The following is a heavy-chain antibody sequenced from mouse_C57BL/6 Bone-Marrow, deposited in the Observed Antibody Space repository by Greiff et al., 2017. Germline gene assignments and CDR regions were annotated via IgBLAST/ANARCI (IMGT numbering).Heavy chain of an antibody. J-gene: IGHJ1*01. Sequence: EVQLQQSGTVLARPGASVKMSCKTSGYTFTSSWMHWVKQRPGQGLEWIGALYPGNSDTSYNQKFKGKAKLTAVTSASTAYMELSSLTNEDSAVYYCTRKNYYGSSYDWYFDVWGSGTTVTVSS. V-gene: IGHV1-5*01. CDR3: TRKNYYGSSYDWYFDV. CDR1: GYTFTSSW. D-gene: IGHD1-1*01. CDR2: LYPGNSDT.